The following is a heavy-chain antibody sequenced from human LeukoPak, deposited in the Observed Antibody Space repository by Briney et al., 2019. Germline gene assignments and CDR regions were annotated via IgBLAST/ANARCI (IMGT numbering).Heavy chain of an antibody. CDR3: AREGYSSSWSTFDY. V-gene: IGHV1-2*02. CDR2: INPNSGGT. CDR1: GYTFTGYY. J-gene: IGHJ4*02. Sequence: ASVKVSCKASGYTFTGYYMHWVRQAPGQGLEWMGWINPNSGGTNYAQKFQGRVTMTRDTSISTAYMELSRLRSEDMAVYYCAREGYSSSWSTFDYWGQGTLVTVSS. D-gene: IGHD6-13*01.